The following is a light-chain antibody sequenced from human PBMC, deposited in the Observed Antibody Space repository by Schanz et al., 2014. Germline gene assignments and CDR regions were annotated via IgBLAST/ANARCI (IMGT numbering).Light chain of an antibody. CDR1: QSVSST. Sequence: EVLMTQSPATLSVSPGERATLSCRASQSVSSTLAWYQQKRGQGPRLLIYGASNRATGIPARFSGSGSGTEFTLTISRLEPEDFAVYYCQQYDGSPGTFGQGAKLEIK. CDR3: QQYDGSPGT. CDR2: GAS. V-gene: IGKV3-15*01. J-gene: IGKJ2*01.